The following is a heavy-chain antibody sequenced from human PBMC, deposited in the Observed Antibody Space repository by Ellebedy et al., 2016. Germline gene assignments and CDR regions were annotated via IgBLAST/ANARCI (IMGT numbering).Heavy chain of an antibody. D-gene: IGHD3-3*01. CDR1: SYSISSGYY. CDR3: ARGHYDFWSGYFYDP. CDR2: IHHSGST. J-gene: IGHJ5*02. V-gene: IGHV4-38-2*02. Sequence: SETLSLXXTVSSYSISSGYYWGWIRPPPGKGLEWIGSIHHSGSTYYNPSLKSRVTISVDTSKNQFSLKLSSVTAADTAVYYCARGHYDFWSGYFYDPWGQGTLVTVSS.